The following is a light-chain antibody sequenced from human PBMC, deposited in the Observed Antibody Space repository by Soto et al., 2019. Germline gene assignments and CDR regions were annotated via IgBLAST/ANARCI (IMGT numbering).Light chain of an antibody. V-gene: IGKV1-39*01. J-gene: IGKJ5*01. CDR2: SVS. Sequence: DIQITQSPSSLSASVVNRFTITCRASQSIGKHLNWYQQKPGKAPKFLIYSVSSLQSGVPSRFSGSGSGTDFTLTINSLQPEDFATYYCQQGYTSSITFGQGTRLEIK. CDR1: QSIGKH. CDR3: QQGYTSSIT.